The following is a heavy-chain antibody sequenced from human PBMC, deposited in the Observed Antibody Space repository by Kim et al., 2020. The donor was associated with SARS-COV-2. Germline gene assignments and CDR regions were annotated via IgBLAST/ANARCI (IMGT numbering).Heavy chain of an antibody. CDR2: ISSSGSTI. J-gene: IGHJ4*02. V-gene: IGHV3-48*03. D-gene: IGHD3-9*01. CDR3: ARGDYDILTGYYLDY. CDR1: GFTFSSYE. Sequence: GGSLRLSCAASGFTFSSYEMNWVRQAPGKGLEWVSYISSSGSTIYYADSVKGRFTISRDNAKNSLYLQMNSLRAEDTAVYYCARGDYDILTGYYLDYWGQGTLVTVSS.